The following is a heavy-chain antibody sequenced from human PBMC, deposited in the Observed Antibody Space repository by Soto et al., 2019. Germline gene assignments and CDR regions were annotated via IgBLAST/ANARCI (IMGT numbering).Heavy chain of an antibody. D-gene: IGHD5-18*01. CDR1: GGTFSSYA. CDR2: IIPIFGTA. CDR3: ARVEMVTGGGAFDI. V-gene: IGHV1-69*01. J-gene: IGHJ3*02. Sequence: QVQLVQSGAEVKKPGSSVKVSCKASGGTFSSYAISWVRQAPGQGLEWMGGIIPIFGTANYAQKFQGRVKSTEDEYTSTAYMELSSLRSEDTAVYYCARVEMVTGGGAFDIWGQGTMVTVSS.